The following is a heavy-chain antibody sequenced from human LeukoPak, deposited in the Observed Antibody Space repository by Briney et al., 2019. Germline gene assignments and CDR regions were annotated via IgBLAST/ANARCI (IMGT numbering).Heavy chain of an antibody. D-gene: IGHD3-10*01. CDR2: IYYSGST. V-gene: IGHV4-30-4*01. J-gene: IGHJ4*02. CDR1: GDSISSGDYY. CDR3: ARGPQASRYYGSGIETLLDY. Sequence: ASQTLSLTCTVSGDSISSGDYYWGWIRQPRGKGLEWIVYIYYSGSTYYNPCLKSRVTISVDTSKNQFSLKLSSVTAADTAVYYCARGPQASRYYGSGIETLLDYWGQGTLVTVSS.